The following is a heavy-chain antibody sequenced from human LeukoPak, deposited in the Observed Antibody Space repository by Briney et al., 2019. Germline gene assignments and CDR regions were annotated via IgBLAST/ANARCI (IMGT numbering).Heavy chain of an antibody. V-gene: IGHV1-18*01. Sequence: RASVKVSCKASGYTFTSYGISSVRQAPGQGLEWMGWISAYNGNTNYAQKLQGRVTMTTDTSTSTAYMELRSLRSDDTAVYYCARYYDFWNSMNWFDPWGQGTLVTVSS. D-gene: IGHD3-3*01. J-gene: IGHJ5*02. CDR3: ARYYDFWNSMNWFDP. CDR2: ISAYNGNT. CDR1: GYTFTSYG.